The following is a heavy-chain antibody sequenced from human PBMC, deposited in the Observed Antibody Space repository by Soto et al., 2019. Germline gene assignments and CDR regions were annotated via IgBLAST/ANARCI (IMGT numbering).Heavy chain of an antibody. D-gene: IGHD3-10*01. CDR2: ISYDGSNK. J-gene: IGHJ6*02. Sequence: PGGSLRLSCAASVFTFSSYGMHWVRQAPGKGLEWVAVISYDGSNKYYADPVKGRFTISRDNSKNTLYLQMNSLRAEDTAVYYCAKDQLLWFVYYYYGMDVWGQGTTVTSP. CDR3: AKDQLLWFVYYYYGMDV. CDR1: VFTFSSYG. V-gene: IGHV3-30*18.